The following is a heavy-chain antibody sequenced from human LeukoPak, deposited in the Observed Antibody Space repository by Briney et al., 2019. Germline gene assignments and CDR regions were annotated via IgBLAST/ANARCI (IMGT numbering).Heavy chain of an antibody. V-gene: IGHV3-66*01. CDR2: IYSGGRT. CDR3: AREDYDRSIPI. D-gene: IGHD3-22*01. CDR1: GFTFNSNY. J-gene: IGHJ3*02. Sequence: GGSLRLSCAASGFTFNSNYMSWVRQAPGKGLEWVSVIYSGGRTYYADSVKSRFTISTDKTKNTLYLQMNSLRAEDTAVYYCAREDYDRSIPIWGQGTMVTVAS.